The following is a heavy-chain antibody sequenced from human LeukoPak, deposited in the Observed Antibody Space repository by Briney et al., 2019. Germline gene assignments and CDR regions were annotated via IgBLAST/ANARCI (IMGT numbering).Heavy chain of an antibody. J-gene: IGHJ5*02. V-gene: IGHV4-59*01. Sequence: SETLSLTCTVSGGSISSYYWSWIRQPPGKGLEWIGYIYYSGSTNYNPSLKSRVTISVDTSKNQFFLKLSSVTAADTAVYYCARGCSAGTPHSWFDPWGQGTLVTVSP. CDR2: IYYSGST. D-gene: IGHD6-13*01. CDR1: GGSISSYY. CDR3: ARGCSAGTPHSWFDP.